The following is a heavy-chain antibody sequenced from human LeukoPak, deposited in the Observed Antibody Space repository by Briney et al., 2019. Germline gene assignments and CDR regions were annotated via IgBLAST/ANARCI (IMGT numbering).Heavy chain of an antibody. V-gene: IGHV3-33*03. CDR2: IWYDGSNK. CDR3: ATGEGGFDY. D-gene: IGHD1-26*01. CDR1: GFTFSSYG. Sequence: GGSLRLSCAASGFTFSSYGMHWVRQAPGKGLEWVAVIWYDGSNKYYADSLKGRFTISRDNAKNSLYLQMNSLRAEDTAMYYCATGEGGFDYWGQGTLVTVSS. J-gene: IGHJ4*02.